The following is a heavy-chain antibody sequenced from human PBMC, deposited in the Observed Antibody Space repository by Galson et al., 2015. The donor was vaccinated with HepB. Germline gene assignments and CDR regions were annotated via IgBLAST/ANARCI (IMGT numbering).Heavy chain of an antibody. CDR3: AKGFLEWLSHEDYFDY. D-gene: IGHD3-3*01. CDR1: GFTFSSYG. J-gene: IGHJ4*02. Sequence: SLRLSCAASGFTFSSYGMHWVRQAPGKGLEWVSAISGSGGSTYYADSVKGRFTISRDNSKNTLYLQMNSLRAEDTAVYYCAKGFLEWLSHEDYFDYWGQGTLVTVSS. V-gene: IGHV3-23*01. CDR2: ISGSGGST.